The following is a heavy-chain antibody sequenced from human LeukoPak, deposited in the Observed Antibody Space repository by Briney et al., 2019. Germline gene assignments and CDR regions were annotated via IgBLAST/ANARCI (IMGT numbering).Heavy chain of an antibody. D-gene: IGHD5-18*01. CDR3: AKRGYSYGDFDY. V-gene: IGHV1-69*01. Sequence: SVTVSCTASGGTFSSYAISWVRQAPGQGLEWMGGIIPIFGTANYAQKFQGRVTITADESTSTAYMEVSSLRSEDTAVYYCAKRGYSYGDFDYWGQGTLVTVSS. CDR1: GGTFSSYA. CDR2: IIPIFGTA. J-gene: IGHJ4*02.